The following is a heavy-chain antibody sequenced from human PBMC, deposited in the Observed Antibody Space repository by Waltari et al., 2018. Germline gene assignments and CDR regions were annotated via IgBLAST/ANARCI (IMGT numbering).Heavy chain of an antibody. Sequence: QVQLQESGPGLVKPSETLSLTCAVSGSSISSGYYWGWIRQPPGKGLEWIGSIYHSGSTYYNPSLKSRVTISVDTSKNQFSLKLSSVTAADTAVYYCARLGFSDYWGQGTLVTVSS. CDR1: GSSISSGYY. J-gene: IGHJ4*02. V-gene: IGHV4-38-2*01. D-gene: IGHD3-10*01. CDR3: ARLGFSDY. CDR2: IYHSGST.